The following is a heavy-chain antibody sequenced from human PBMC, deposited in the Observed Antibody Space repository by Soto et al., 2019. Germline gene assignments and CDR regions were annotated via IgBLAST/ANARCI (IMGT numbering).Heavy chain of an antibody. CDR2: IRSKANSYAT. Sequence: GGSLRLSCAASGFTFSSYAMSWVRQAPGKGLEWVSAIRSKANSYATAYAASVKGRFTISRDDSKNTAYLQMNSLKTEDTAVYYCTRRPVGVTKNYYYGMDV. V-gene: IGHV3-73*01. CDR3: TRRPVGVTKNYYYGMDV. D-gene: IGHD1-26*01. CDR1: GFTFSSYA. J-gene: IGHJ6*01.